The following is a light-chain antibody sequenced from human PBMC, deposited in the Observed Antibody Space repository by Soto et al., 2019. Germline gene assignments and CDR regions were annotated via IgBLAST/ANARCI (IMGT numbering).Light chain of an antibody. CDR2: DAS. CDR1: QSVSSY. J-gene: IGKJ4*01. V-gene: IGKV3-20*01. Sequence: VLPQSQASLSLSRGERATLSFRASQSVSSYLAWYQQNPGQAPRLLIYDASNRATGIPDRFSGSGSGTDFTLTISRLEPEDFAVYYCQQYRSSPRLTFGGGTKVDIK. CDR3: QQYRSSPRLT.